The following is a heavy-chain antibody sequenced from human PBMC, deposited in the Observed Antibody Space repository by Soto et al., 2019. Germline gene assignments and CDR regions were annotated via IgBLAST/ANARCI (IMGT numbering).Heavy chain of an antibody. V-gene: IGHV4-61*01. D-gene: IGHD2-2*01. CDR3: AKGSGVHRVVYWF. CDR2: IWYTGST. CDR1: GGSVSAGSYY. J-gene: IGHJ5*01. Sequence: PSDPLPHTCTVSGGSVSAGSYYWSWIRQPPGKALEWIGYIWYTGSTNYNPSLKSRVTISVDKSKNQFSLELSSVTAADTAVYYCAKGSGVHRVVYWF.